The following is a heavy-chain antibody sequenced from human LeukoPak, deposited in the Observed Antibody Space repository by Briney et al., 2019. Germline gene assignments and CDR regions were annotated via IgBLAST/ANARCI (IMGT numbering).Heavy chain of an antibody. D-gene: IGHD2-15*01. J-gene: IGHJ4*02. CDR1: GFTFSSHW. CDR2: IKEDGTVK. Sequence: GGSLRLSCVASGFTFSSHWMSWIRQAPGKGLEWVAHIKEDGTVKYYVDSVKGRFTISRDNSKNTLYLQMGSLRAEDMAVYYCARDPGYCSGGSCGWWYYFDYWGQGTLVTVSS. CDR3: ARDPGYCSGGSCGWWYYFDY. V-gene: IGHV3-7*01.